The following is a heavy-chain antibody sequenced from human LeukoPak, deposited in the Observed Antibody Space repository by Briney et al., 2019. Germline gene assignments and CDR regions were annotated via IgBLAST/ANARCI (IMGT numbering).Heavy chain of an antibody. Sequence: GGSLRLSCAASGFTFSDYYMSWIRQAPGKGLVWVSRINSDGSSTSYADSVKGRFTISRDNAKNTLYLQMNSLRAEDTAVYYCATLSMVTPFDYWGQGTLVTVSS. D-gene: IGHD4-17*01. J-gene: IGHJ4*02. V-gene: IGHV3-74*01. CDR3: ATLSMVTPFDY. CDR2: INSDGSST. CDR1: GFTFSDYY.